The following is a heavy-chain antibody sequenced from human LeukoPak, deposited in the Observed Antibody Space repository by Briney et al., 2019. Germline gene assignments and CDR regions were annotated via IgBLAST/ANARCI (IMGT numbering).Heavy chain of an antibody. CDR3: ARHAGGDIVVVPAAISFDY. J-gene: IGHJ4*02. Sequence: SESMFLTCTVSGGSISSSSYYWGWIRQPPGKGLEWIGSIYFSGSTYYNPSVKSRVTISVDTSKNQFSLKLSSVTAADTAVYYCARHAGGDIVVVPAAISFDYWGQGTLVTVSS. D-gene: IGHD2-2*01. V-gene: IGHV4-39*01. CDR1: GGSISSSSYY. CDR2: IYFSGST.